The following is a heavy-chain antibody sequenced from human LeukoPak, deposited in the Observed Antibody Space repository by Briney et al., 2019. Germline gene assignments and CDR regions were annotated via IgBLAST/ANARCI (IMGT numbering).Heavy chain of an antibody. CDR1: GYTFTSYY. D-gene: IGHD4-11*01. CDR2: IHPSGGST. J-gene: IGHJ2*01. Sequence: GASVKVSCKASGYTFTSYYMHWLQQAPGQGLEWMGIIHPSGGSTNYAQEFQGRVTMTRDTSTSTVYMELNSLRSEDTAVYYCARTQDYSIYWYFDLWGRGTLVTVSS. V-gene: IGHV1-46*01. CDR3: ARTQDYSIYWYFDL.